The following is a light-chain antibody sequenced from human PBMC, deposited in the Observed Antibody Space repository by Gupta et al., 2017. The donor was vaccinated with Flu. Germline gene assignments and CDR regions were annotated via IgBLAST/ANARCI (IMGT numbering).Light chain of an antibody. Sequence: PGQTARITCSGDVLARKYARWVQQKPGQPPVLMIYKDTERPSGIPDRFSGSSSGTTVTLTISGAQVEDEADYYCYSAADNNREVFGGGTKLTVL. CDR3: YSAADNNREV. CDR2: KDT. CDR1: VLARKY. J-gene: IGLJ3*02. V-gene: IGLV3-27*01.